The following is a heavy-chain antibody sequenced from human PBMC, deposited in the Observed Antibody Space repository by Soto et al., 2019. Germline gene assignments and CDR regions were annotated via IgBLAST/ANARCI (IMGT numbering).Heavy chain of an antibody. D-gene: IGHD2-21*02. CDR2: IIPIFGTA. V-gene: IGHV1-69*13. J-gene: IGHJ3*02. Sequence: ASVKVSCKASGYTFTSYYMHWVRQAPGQGLEWMGGIIPIFGTANYAQKFQGRVTITADESTSTAYMELSSLRSEDTAVYYCARDGYCGGDCYHAFDIWGQGTMVTVSS. CDR3: ARDGYCGGDCYHAFDI. CDR1: GYTFTSYY.